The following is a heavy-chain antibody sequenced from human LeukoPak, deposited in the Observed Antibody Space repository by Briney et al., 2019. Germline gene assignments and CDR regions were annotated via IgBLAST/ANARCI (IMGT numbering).Heavy chain of an antibody. D-gene: IGHD3-9*01. CDR2: ISWNSGGI. Sequence: PGRSLRLSCAASGFTFDDYAMHWVRQAPGKGLEWVSGISWNSGGIGYADSVKGRFTISRDNAKNSLYLQMNSLRAEDTALYYCAKPRYFDGPGAFDIWGQGTMVTVSS. V-gene: IGHV3-9*01. CDR3: AKPRYFDGPGAFDI. CDR1: GFTFDDYA. J-gene: IGHJ3*02.